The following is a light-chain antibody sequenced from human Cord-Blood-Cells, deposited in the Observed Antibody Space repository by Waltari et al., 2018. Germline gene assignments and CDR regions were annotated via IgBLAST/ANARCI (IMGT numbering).Light chain of an antibody. V-gene: IGLV3-21*04. CDR3: QVWDSSSDHWV. CDR1: NIGSKS. J-gene: IGLJ3*02. Sequence: SYVLTQPPSVSVAPGKTARITCGGNNIGSKSVHGYQQKPGQAPVLVIYYDSHRPSGIPERFSGSNSGNTATLTISRVEAGDEADYYCQVWDSSSDHWVFGGGTKLTVL. CDR2: YDS.